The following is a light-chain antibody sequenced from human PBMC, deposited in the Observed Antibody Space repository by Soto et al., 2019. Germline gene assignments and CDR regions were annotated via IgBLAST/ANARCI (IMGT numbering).Light chain of an antibody. V-gene: IGKV1-5*01. J-gene: IGKJ1*01. CDR1: QSISSW. Sequence: DIQMTQSPSTLSASVGDRVTITCRASQSISSWLAWYQQKPGKAPKLLIYDASSLESGVTSRFSGSGSGTEFTLTISSLQPDDFATYYCQQYNSYSATFGQGTKVDIK. CDR3: QQYNSYSAT. CDR2: DAS.